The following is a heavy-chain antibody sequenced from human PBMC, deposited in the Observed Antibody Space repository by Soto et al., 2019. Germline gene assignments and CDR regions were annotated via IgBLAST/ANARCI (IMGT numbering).Heavy chain of an antibody. Sequence: ASVKVSCKASGYTFTSYGISWVRQAPGQGLEWMGWISAYNGNTNYAQKLQGRVTMTTDTSTSTAYMELRSLRSDDTAMYYCARDNGYSSSWGGGLIDYWGQGTLVTVSS. CDR2: ISAYNGNT. V-gene: IGHV1-18*01. D-gene: IGHD6-13*01. CDR1: GYTFTSYG. CDR3: ARDNGYSSSWGGGLIDY. J-gene: IGHJ4*02.